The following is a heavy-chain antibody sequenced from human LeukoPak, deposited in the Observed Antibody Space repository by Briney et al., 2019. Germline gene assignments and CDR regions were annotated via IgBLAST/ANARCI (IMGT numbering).Heavy chain of an antibody. CDR2: INPNSGGT. V-gene: IGHV1-2*02. J-gene: IGHJ4*02. CDR3: ARTTNPLTFGGVIVGDFDY. CDR1: GYTFTGYY. Sequence: ASVKVSCKASGYTFTGYYMHWVRQAPGQGLEWMGWINPNSGGTNYAQKFQGRVTMTRDTSISTAYMELSRLRSDDTAVYYCARTTNPLTFGGVIVGDFDYWGQGPRSPSPQ. D-gene: IGHD3-16*02.